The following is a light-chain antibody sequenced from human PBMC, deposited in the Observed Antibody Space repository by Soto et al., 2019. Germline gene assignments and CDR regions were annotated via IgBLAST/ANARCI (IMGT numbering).Light chain of an antibody. Sequence: QSALTQPASVSGSPGQSITISCTGTSSDVGAYNYASWYQQYPGEAPKVIIYDVSHRPAGVSNRFSGSKSDNTASLTISGLQTQDEADYYCSSYTSATTYVFGTGTKLTVL. CDR3: SSYTSATTYV. CDR1: SSDVGAYNY. J-gene: IGLJ1*01. V-gene: IGLV2-14*01. CDR2: DVS.